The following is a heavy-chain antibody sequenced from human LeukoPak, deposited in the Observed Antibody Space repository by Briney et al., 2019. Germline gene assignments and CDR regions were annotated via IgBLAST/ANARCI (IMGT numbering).Heavy chain of an antibody. CDR3: ARTYGSGILEGSGGYFDL. J-gene: IGHJ2*01. Sequence: PSETLSLTCTVSGGSISSYYWSWIRQPAGKGLELIGRIYTSGSTNYNPSLKSRVTMSVDTSKNQFSLKLSSVTAADTAVYYCARTYGSGILEGSGGYFDLWGRGTLVTVSS. CDR2: IYTSGST. D-gene: IGHD3-10*01. V-gene: IGHV4-4*07. CDR1: GGSISSYY.